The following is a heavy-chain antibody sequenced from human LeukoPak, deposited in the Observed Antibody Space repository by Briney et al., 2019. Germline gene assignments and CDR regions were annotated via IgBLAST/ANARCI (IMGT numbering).Heavy chain of an antibody. Sequence: GGSLRLSCAASAFTFSTYAMAWVRQAPGQRPEWVSSITDTGGGTYHADSVKGRFTISRDNSQNTLYLHMNSLRAEDTALYYCARIISGSWKNLDSWGQGTLVTVSS. D-gene: IGHD6-13*01. CDR2: ITDTGGGT. V-gene: IGHV3-23*01. CDR1: AFTFSTYA. J-gene: IGHJ4*02. CDR3: ARIISGSWKNLDS.